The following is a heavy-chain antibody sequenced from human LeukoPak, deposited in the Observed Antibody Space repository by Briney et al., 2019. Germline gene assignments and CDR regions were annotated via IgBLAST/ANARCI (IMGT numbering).Heavy chain of an antibody. CDR3: AKVQSEQWHNNWFDP. V-gene: IGHV3-30*18. CDR1: GFTFSSYG. CDR2: ISYDGSNK. D-gene: IGHD6-19*01. J-gene: IGHJ5*02. Sequence: QSGGSLRLSCAASGFTFSSYGMHWVRQDPGKGLEWVAVISYDGSNKYYADSVKGRFTISRDNSKNTLYLQMNSLRAEDTAVYYCAKVQSEQWHNNWFDPWGQGTLVTVSS.